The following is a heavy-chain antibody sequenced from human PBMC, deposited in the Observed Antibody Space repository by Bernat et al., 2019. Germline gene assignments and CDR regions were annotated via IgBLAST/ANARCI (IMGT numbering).Heavy chain of an antibody. V-gene: IGHV3-23*01. CDR3: AKGRGSYYYGSGSFKYYYYYGMDV. Sequence: EVQLLESGGGLVQPGGSLRLSCAASGFTFSSYAMSWVRQAPGKGLEWVSAISGSGGSTYYAGSGQGRFTISRDNSKNTLYLKMSSLRAEDADVYYCAKGRGSYYYGSGSFKYYYYYGMDVWGQGTTVTVSS. J-gene: IGHJ6*02. D-gene: IGHD3-10*01. CDR1: GFTFSSYA. CDR2: ISGSGGST.